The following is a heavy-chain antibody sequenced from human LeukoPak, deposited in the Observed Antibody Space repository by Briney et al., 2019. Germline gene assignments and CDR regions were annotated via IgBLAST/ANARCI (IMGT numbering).Heavy chain of an antibody. Sequence: PSETLSLTCTVSGGSISSGGYYWSWIRQHPGKGLEWIGYIYYSGSTYYNPSLKSRVIISVDTSKNQSSLKLSSVTAADTAVYYCARGIVVVTALNWFDPWGQGTLVTVSS. CDR2: IYYSGST. D-gene: IGHD2-21*02. J-gene: IGHJ5*02. V-gene: IGHV4-31*03. CDR3: ARGIVVVTALNWFDP. CDR1: GGSISSGGYY.